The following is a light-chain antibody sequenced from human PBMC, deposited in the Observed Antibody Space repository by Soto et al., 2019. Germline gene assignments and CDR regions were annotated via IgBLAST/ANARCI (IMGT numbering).Light chain of an antibody. CDR2: DVN. J-gene: IGLJ1*01. CDR1: SSDVGGYKY. Sequence: QSALTQPRPVSGSPGQSVTISCTGTSSDVGGYKYVSWYQQHPGKAPKVIIFDVNKRPSGVPGRFSGSKSGNTASLTISGLQTEDDADYYCCSYTGSFYIFGTGTKVTVL. V-gene: IGLV2-11*01. CDR3: CSYTGSFYI.